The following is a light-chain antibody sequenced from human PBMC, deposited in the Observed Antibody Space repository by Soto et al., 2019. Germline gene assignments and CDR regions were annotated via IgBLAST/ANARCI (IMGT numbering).Light chain of an antibody. V-gene: IGKV3-20*01. Sequence: EIVLTQSPATLSLSPGERATLSCTASQSVTSSCLAWYQRKPGQAPRLLIHTTSTRATDIPDRFSGSGSGTDFTLTISRLQPEDFAVYYCQQCGGSPMFSFGPGTRVEI. CDR3: QQCGGSPMFS. CDR1: QSVTSSC. CDR2: TTS. J-gene: IGKJ3*01.